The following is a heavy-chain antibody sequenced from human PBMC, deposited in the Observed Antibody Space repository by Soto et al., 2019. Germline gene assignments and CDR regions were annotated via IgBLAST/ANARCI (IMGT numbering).Heavy chain of an antibody. D-gene: IGHD6-19*01. Sequence: QLQLQESGPGLVKASETLSLTCTVSGGSITRNNHFWGWIRQSPGKGLGWIGSIQYGGTTNYNPSLKSRVIMSAETSKHQFSLMMNSVTAADTAVYYCARLGSSGWYQGSYFDYWGQGTLVTVSS. CDR1: GGSITRNNHF. V-gene: IGHV4-39*01. CDR3: ARLGSSGWYQGSYFDY. J-gene: IGHJ4*02. CDR2: IQYGGTT.